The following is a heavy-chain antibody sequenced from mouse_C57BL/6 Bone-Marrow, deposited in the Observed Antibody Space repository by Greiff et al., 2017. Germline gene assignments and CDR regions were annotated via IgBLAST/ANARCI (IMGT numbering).Heavy chain of an antibody. Sequence: EVKLVESGGGLVQPGGSLKLSCAASGFTFSDYYMYWVRQTPEKRLEWVAYISNGGGSTYYPDTVKGRFTISRDNAKNTLYLQMSRLKSEDTAMYYCARHGAFYDGYYVAMDYWGQGTSVTVSS. CDR3: ARHGAFYDGYYVAMDY. CDR1: GFTFSDYY. CDR2: ISNGGGST. V-gene: IGHV5-12*01. D-gene: IGHD2-3*01. J-gene: IGHJ4*01.